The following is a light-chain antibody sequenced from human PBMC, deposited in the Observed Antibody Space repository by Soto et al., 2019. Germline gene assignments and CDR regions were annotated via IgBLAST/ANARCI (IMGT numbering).Light chain of an antibody. Sequence: QSALTQPASLSGSPGQSIPISCTGTSSDIGAYDYVSWFQQHPGKAPKLMISEVNNRPSGVSNRFSGSKSGNTAYLTISGLQVEDEAEYFCSSFTTTSTHVFGTGTKVTV. CDR1: SSDIGAYDY. V-gene: IGLV2-14*01. CDR2: EVN. J-gene: IGLJ1*01. CDR3: SSFTTTSTHV.